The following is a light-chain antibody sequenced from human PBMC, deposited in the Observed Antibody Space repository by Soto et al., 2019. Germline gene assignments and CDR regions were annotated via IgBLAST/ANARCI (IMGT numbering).Light chain of an antibody. CDR1: QSISSW. CDR3: QQYNSDPTWT. CDR2: KAA. J-gene: IGKJ1*01. Sequence: DIQMTQSPSTLSASVGDRVTITCRASQSISSWLAWYQQKPGKAPKLLIYKAASLESGVPSMFSGSGSGTEFTLTISSLHPDDLATYYCQQYNSDPTWTVGQGTKVEIK. V-gene: IGKV1-5*03.